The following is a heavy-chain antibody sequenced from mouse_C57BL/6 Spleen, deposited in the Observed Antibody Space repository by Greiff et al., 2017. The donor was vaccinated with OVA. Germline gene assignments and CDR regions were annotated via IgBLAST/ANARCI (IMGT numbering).Heavy chain of an antibody. D-gene: IGHD2-1*01. CDR1: GYTFTSYW. Sequence: QVQLQQPGAELVKPGASVKLSCKASGYTFTSYWMHWVKQRPGQGLEWIGMIHPNSGSTNYNEKFKSKATLTVDKSSSTAYMQLSSLTSEDSAVYYCARGGVYGSYPQAMDYWGQGTSVTVSS. V-gene: IGHV1-64*01. CDR3: ARGGVYGSYPQAMDY. J-gene: IGHJ4*01. CDR2: IHPNSGST.